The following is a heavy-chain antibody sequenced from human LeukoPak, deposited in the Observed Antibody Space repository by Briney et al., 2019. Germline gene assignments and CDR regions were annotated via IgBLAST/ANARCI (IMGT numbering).Heavy chain of an antibody. V-gene: IGHV1-69*13. D-gene: IGHD4-17*01. J-gene: IGHJ4*02. CDR2: IIPIFGTA. Sequence: SVTVSFKASGGTFSSYAISWVRQAPGQGLEWMGGIIPIFGTADYAQKFQGRVTITADESTSTAYMELSSLRSEDTAVYYCARDVGYGDYSTIFDYWGQGTLVTVSS. CDR3: ARDVGYGDYSTIFDY. CDR1: GGTFSSYA.